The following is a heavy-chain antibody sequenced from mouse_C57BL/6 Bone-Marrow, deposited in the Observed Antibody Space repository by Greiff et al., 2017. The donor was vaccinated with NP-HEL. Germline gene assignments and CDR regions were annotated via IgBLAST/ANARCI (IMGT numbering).Heavy chain of an antibody. V-gene: IGHV1-50*01. Sequence: VQLQQPGAELVKPGASVKLSCKASGYTFTSYWMQWVKQRPGQGLEWIGEIDPSDSYTTYNQKFKGKATLTVDTSSSTAYMQLSSLTSEDSAVYYCERWGTFITTVVAYYFDYWGQGTTLTVSS. CDR2: IDPSDSYT. D-gene: IGHD1-1*01. CDR1: GYTFTSYW. CDR3: ERWGTFITTVVAYYFDY. J-gene: IGHJ2*01.